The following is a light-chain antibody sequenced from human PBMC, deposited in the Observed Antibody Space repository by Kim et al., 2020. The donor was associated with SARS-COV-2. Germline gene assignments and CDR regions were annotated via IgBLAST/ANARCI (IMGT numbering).Light chain of an antibody. CDR3: LQHNTYPLT. CDR1: QDIRND. Sequence: DIQMTQSPSSLSASVGDRVTITCRASQDIRNDLGWYQQNPGRAPKRLIYGASSLQSGVPSWFSGSGSGTEFTLTISSLQPEDFATYFCLQHNTYPLTFGQGKRLEI. CDR2: GAS. V-gene: IGKV1-17*01. J-gene: IGKJ5*01.